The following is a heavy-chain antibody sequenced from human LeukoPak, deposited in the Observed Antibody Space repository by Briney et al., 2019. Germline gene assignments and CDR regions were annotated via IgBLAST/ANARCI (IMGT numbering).Heavy chain of an antibody. Sequence: PGGSLRLSCAASGFTFSNYAMSWVRQAPGKGLEWVSTISVSGGSTYYADSVKGRFTISRDNSKNTLYLQMNSLRAEDTAVYYCAKGNYYFDSSGYFHFDYWGQGTTVTVSS. V-gene: IGHV3-23*01. CDR1: GFTFSNYA. CDR2: ISVSGGST. J-gene: IGHJ4*03. CDR3: AKGNYYFDSSGYFHFDY. D-gene: IGHD3-22*01.